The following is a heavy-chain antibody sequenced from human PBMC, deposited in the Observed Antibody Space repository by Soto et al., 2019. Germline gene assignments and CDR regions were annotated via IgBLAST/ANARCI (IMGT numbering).Heavy chain of an antibody. V-gene: IGHV1-18*01. CDR3: ARALGYSGYAGMDV. J-gene: IGHJ6*02. CDR1: GYTFTIYG. Sequence: QVQLVQSGGEVKKPGASVKVSCKASGYTFTIYGINWVRQAPGQGLEWMGWISPDNGNTNYAQKLQGRVTMTTDTSTHTAYMELRSLRSDDTAVYYCARALGYSGYAGMDVWGQGTTVTVSS. D-gene: IGHD5-12*01. CDR2: ISPDNGNT.